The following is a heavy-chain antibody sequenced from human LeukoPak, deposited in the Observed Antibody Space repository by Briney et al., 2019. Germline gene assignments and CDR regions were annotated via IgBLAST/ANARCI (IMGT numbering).Heavy chain of an antibody. J-gene: IGHJ4*02. V-gene: IGHV3-30*04. CDR3: AKRGYSYGQFDY. Sequence: GGSLRLSCAASGFTFSSYAMHWVRQAPGKGLERVAVISYDGSNKYYADSVKGRFTISRDNSKNTLYLQMNSLRAEDTAVYYCAKRGYSYGQFDYWGQGTLVTVSS. CDR1: GFTFSSYA. D-gene: IGHD5-18*01. CDR2: ISYDGSNK.